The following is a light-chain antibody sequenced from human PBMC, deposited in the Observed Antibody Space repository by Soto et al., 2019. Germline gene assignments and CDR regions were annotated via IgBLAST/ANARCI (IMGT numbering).Light chain of an antibody. Sequence: QSALTQPRSVSGSPGQSVTISRAGTSSDVGGYDFVSWYQQHPGKAPKLMISDVSKRPSGVPDRFSGSKSGNTASLTISGLQAEDEADYYCCSYAGDLALFGGGTKVTVL. CDR2: DVS. CDR3: CSYAGDLAL. CDR1: SSDVGGYDF. J-gene: IGLJ2*01. V-gene: IGLV2-11*01.